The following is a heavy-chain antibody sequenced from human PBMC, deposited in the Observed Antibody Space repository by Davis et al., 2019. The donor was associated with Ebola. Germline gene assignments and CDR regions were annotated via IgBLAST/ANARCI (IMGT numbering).Heavy chain of an antibody. Sequence: GGSLRLSCAASGFTFSSYAMSWVRQAPGKGLEWVSVFSGSGGSTYYADSVKGRFTISRDNSKKTLYLQMNSLRAEDTAVYYCAKSGLSFGVVKYHYGMDVWGKGTTVTVSS. CDR1: GFTFSSYA. V-gene: IGHV3-23*01. CDR2: FSGSGGST. D-gene: IGHD3-3*01. CDR3: AKSGLSFGVVKYHYGMDV. J-gene: IGHJ6*04.